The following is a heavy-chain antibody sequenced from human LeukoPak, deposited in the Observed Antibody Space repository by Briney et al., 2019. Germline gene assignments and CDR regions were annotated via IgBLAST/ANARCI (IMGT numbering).Heavy chain of an antibody. D-gene: IGHD2-2*01. CDR2: IYYSGST. J-gene: IGHJ4*02. Sequence: KPSETLSLTCTVSGGSISSYYWSWIRQPPGKGLEWIGYIYYSGSTNYNPSLKSRVTISVDTSKNQFSLKLSSVTAADTAVYYCARGGEDIVVVPAGIPYYFDYWGQGTLVTVSS. V-gene: IGHV4-59*01. CDR1: GGSISSYY. CDR3: ARGGEDIVVVPAGIPYYFDY.